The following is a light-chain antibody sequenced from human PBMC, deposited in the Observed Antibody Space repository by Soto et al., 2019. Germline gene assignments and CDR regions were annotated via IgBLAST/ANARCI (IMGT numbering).Light chain of an antibody. V-gene: IGLV2-14*01. J-gene: IGLJ3*02. CDR2: EVT. Sequence: QSALTQPASVSGSPGQSFTISCNGTSSDVGAYNYVSWYQQHPGKAPKLMIYEVTNRPSGVSNRFSGSKSGNTASLTISGLQAEDEADYYCSSYTSRGTLVFGGGTKLTVL. CDR1: SSDVGAYNY. CDR3: SSYTSRGTLV.